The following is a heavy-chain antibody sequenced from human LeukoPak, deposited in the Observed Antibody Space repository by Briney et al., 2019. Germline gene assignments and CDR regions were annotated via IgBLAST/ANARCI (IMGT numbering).Heavy chain of an antibody. CDR3: ARPPYCSKTSCYRAFEI. Sequence: PSETLSLTCSVSGGSISSRSYYWGWIRQPPGKGLEWIGEVNNTGITNYNPSLKSRVSIAVDTSKNQFSLRLKSVTAADTAVYYCARPPYCSKTSCYRAFEIWGQGTTVTVSS. CDR1: GGSISSRSYY. J-gene: IGHJ3*02. V-gene: IGHV4-39*07. D-gene: IGHD2-2*01. CDR2: VNNTGIT.